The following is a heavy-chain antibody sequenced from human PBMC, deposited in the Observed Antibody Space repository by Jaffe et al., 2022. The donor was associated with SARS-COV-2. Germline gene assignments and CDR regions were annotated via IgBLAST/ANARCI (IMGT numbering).Heavy chain of an antibody. Sequence: QVQLVQSEAEVKKPGASVKVSCKASGYTFTGYFMHWVRQAPGQGLEWMGWINPNSGGTNYAQKFQGRVTMTRDTSISTAYMELSRLRSDDTAVYYCARGRAYGDFGFGFDYWGQGTLVTVSS. CDR1: GYTFTGYF. J-gene: IGHJ4*02. D-gene: IGHD4-17*01. CDR3: ARGRAYGDFGFGFDY. V-gene: IGHV1-2*02. CDR2: INPNSGGT.